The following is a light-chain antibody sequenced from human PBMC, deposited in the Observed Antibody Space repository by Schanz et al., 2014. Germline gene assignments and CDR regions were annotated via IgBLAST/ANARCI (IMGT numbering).Light chain of an antibody. CDR1: SSDVGGYKF. J-gene: IGLJ2*01. V-gene: IGLV2-14*01. Sequence: QSALTQPASVSGSPGQSITISCTGTSSDVGGYKFVSWYQQYPGKAPKLMIFDVSNRPSGVSNRFSGSKSGTTASLTISGLQAEDEADYYCSSYTSSSTLIFGGGTKLTVL. CDR2: DVS. CDR3: SSYTSSSTLI.